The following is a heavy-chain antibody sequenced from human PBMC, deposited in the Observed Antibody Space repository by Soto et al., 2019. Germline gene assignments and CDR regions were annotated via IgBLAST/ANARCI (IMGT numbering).Heavy chain of an antibody. CDR1: GGTFSSYT. Sequence: ASVKVSCKASGGTFSSYTISWVRQAPGRGLEWMGRIIPILGIANYAQKFQGRVTITADKSTSTAYMELSSLRSEDTAVCYCARYHSSSWYFDYWGQGTLVTVSS. CDR2: IIPILGIA. J-gene: IGHJ4*02. D-gene: IGHD6-13*01. V-gene: IGHV1-69*02. CDR3: ARYHSSSWYFDY.